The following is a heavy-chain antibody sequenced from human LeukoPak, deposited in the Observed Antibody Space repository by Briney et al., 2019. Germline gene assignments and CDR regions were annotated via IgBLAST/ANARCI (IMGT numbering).Heavy chain of an antibody. J-gene: IGHJ4*02. CDR2: IKEDGSEK. D-gene: IGHD3-16*02. V-gene: IGHV3-7*04. CDR1: GFTFSSYE. CDR3: AKDIGYDYVWGSYR. Sequence: GGSLRLSCAASGFTFSSYEMNWVRQAPGKGLEWVANIKEDGSEKYYVESVKGPFTISRDNAKNSRYLKMNRLRAEDTAVYYCAKDIGYDYVWGSYRWGQGTLVTVSA.